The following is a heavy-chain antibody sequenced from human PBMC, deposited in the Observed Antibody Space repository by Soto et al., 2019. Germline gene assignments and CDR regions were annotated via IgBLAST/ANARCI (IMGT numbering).Heavy chain of an antibody. CDR1: GYTFTGYY. CDR2: INPNSGDT. CDR3: AKGGAIVAAGTRVYLYNAMDV. Sequence: AAVKVSCKASGYTFTGYYVHWVRQAPGQGLEWMGWINPNSGDTYLAQRFQGRVTMNRDTSIGTAYMELRGLTSDDTAEYYCAKGGAIVAAGTRVYLYNAMDVWGQGTTVTVS. D-gene: IGHD1-26*01. J-gene: IGHJ6*02. V-gene: IGHV1-2*02.